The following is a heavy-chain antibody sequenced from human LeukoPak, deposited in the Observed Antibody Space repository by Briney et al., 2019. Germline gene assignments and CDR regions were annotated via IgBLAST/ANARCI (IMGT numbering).Heavy chain of an antibody. CDR1: GGSISSSSYY. J-gene: IGHJ3*02. Sequence: SETLSLTCTVSGGSISSSSYYWGWIRQPPGKGLEWIGSIYYSGSTYYNPSLKSRVTISVDTSKNQFSLKLSSVTAAGTAVYYCARNVGANDAFDIWGQGTMVTVSS. V-gene: IGHV4-39*07. CDR2: IYYSGST. D-gene: IGHD1-26*01. CDR3: ARNVGANDAFDI.